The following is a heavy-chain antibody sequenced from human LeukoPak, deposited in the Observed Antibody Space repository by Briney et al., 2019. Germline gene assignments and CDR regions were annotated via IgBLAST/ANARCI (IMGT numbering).Heavy chain of an antibody. Sequence: PGGPLRLSCAASGFTFSNYAMSWVRQAPGKGLEWVSTISGGGSSTYYTDSVKGRFTISRDNSKNTLDLQMNSLRAEDTAVYYCARGFGGDCYMGVDYWGQGTLVTVSS. CDR1: GFTFSNYA. J-gene: IGHJ4*02. V-gene: IGHV3-23*01. D-gene: IGHD2-21*02. CDR3: ARGFGGDCYMGVDY. CDR2: ISGGGSST.